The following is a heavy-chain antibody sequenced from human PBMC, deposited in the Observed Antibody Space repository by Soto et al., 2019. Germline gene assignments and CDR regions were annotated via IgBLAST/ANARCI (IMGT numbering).Heavy chain of an antibody. Sequence: QVQLQESGPGLVKPSQTLSLICSVSGASISSGNYYWSWIRQHPGKGLEWIGYIYYTGSTYYNPSLRSRITISEDMSKNHFSLRLSSVTAADTAVYYCARGREEAGGPFDYWGQGTLVTVSS. CDR1: GASISSGNYY. V-gene: IGHV4-31*03. CDR2: IYYTGST. D-gene: IGHD3-10*01. J-gene: IGHJ4*02. CDR3: ARGREEAGGPFDY.